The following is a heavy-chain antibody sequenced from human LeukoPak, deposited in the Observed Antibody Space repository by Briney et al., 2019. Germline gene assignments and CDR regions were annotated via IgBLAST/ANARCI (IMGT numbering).Heavy chain of an antibody. CDR3: ARAQYCDSSGYYSYFDY. CDR1: GFTFSSYW. CDR2: IKQDGSEK. V-gene: IGHV3-7*01. Sequence: GGSLRLSCAASGFTFSSYWMSWVRQAPGKGLEWVANIKQDGSEKYYVDSVKGRFTISRDNAKNSLYLQMNSLRAEDTAVYYCARAQYCDSSGYYSYFDYWGQGTLVTVSS. D-gene: IGHD3-22*01. J-gene: IGHJ4*02.